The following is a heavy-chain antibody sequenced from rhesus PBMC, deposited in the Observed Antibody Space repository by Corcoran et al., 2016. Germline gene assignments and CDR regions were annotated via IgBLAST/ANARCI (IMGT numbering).Heavy chain of an antibody. CDR2: IYSTTEST. CDR3: ARGGIAAAGRFAY. CDR1: GGSISSSNW. Sequence: QVQLQESGPGLVKPSETLSLTCAVSGGSISSSNWWSWLRQHPGKGLEWVGGIYSTTESTNYNASLKSRVTSSKDTSKNQFSLKRSSVTAADTAVYYCARGGIAAAGRFAYWGQGVLVTVSS. D-gene: IGHD6-25*01. V-gene: IGHV4S18*01. J-gene: IGHJ4*01.